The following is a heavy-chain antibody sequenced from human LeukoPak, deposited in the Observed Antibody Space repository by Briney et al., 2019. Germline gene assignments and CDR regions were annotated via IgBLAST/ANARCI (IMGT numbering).Heavy chain of an antibody. V-gene: IGHV3-23*01. D-gene: IGHD3-10*01. CDR3: AKERSGSSSDY. Sequence: GGSLRLSCAASGFSFSSHAMTWVRQAPGKGLEWVSTVSGSGGTAYYADSVKGRFTISRDNSKNMLYLQMNSLRADDTAVYYCAKERSGSSSDYWGQGTLVTVSS. CDR1: GFSFSSHA. CDR2: VSGSGGTA. J-gene: IGHJ4*02.